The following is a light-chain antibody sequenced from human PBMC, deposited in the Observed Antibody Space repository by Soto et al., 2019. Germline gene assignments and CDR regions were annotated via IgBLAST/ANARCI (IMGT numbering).Light chain of an antibody. CDR3: QQYNSYSRT. J-gene: IGKJ1*01. CDR1: QSIGDS. Sequence: DIQMTQSPSTLSASVGDRVTITCRASQSIGDSLAWYQQKPGKAPYLLISDVSSLERGVPSRFSGSGSGTEITLTISSMQPDDFATYYCQQYNSYSRTFGQGTKVDIK. V-gene: IGKV1-5*01. CDR2: DVS.